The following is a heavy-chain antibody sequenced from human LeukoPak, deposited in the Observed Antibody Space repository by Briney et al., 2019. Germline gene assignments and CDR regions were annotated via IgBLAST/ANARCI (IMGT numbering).Heavy chain of an antibody. D-gene: IGHD3-10*01. CDR3: ASSLIAYYGSGSYYTPLPFDY. Sequence: ASVKVSCKASGYTFTSYYMHWVRQAPGQGLEWMGIINPSGGSTSYAQKFQGRVTMTRDTSTSTVYMALSSLRSEDTAVYYCASSLIAYYGSGSYYTPLPFDYWGQGTLVTVSS. J-gene: IGHJ4*02. V-gene: IGHV1-46*01. CDR2: INPSGGST. CDR1: GYTFTSYY.